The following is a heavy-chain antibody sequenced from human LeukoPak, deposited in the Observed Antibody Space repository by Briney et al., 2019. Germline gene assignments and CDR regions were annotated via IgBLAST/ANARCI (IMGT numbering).Heavy chain of an antibody. CDR3: ARDTKGWYFDL. CDR2: TYSGGGT. J-gene: IGHJ2*01. CDR1: GFTVSSNY. V-gene: IGHV3-66*01. Sequence: PGGSLRLSCAASGFTVSSNYMNWVRQAPGKGLEWVSVTYSGGGTHYAESVKGRFTVSRENSKNTLYLQTKSLRAEDTAVYYCARDTKGWYFDLWGRGTLVTVSS. D-gene: IGHD1-1*01.